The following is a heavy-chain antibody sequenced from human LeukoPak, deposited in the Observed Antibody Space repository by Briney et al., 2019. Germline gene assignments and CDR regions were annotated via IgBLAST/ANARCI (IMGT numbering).Heavy chain of an antibody. CDR3: ARDAGGGHCSGGSCFINWFDP. J-gene: IGHJ5*02. CDR1: GYTFTSYA. D-gene: IGHD2-15*01. V-gene: IGHV7-4-1*02. Sequence: ASVKVSCKASGYTFTSYAMNWVRQAPGQGLEWMGWINTNTGNPTYAQGFTGRFVFSLDTSVSTAYLQISGLKAEDTAVYYCARDAGGGHCSGGSCFINWFDPWGQGTLVTVSS. CDR2: INTNTGNP.